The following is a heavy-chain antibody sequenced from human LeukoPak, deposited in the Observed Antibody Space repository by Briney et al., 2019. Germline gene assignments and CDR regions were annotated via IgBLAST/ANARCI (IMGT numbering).Heavy chain of an antibody. CDR2: IYSGGST. J-gene: IGHJ4*02. V-gene: IGHV3-66*01. Sequence: PGGSLRLSCAASGFTVSSNYMSWVRQAPGKGLEWVSVIYSGGSTYYADSVKGRFTISRDNSKNTLYLQMNSLRAEDTAVYYCASEGRGIVVVPAATREPQDYWGQGTLVTVSS. D-gene: IGHD2-2*01. CDR3: ASEGRGIVVVPAATREPQDY. CDR1: GFTVSSNY.